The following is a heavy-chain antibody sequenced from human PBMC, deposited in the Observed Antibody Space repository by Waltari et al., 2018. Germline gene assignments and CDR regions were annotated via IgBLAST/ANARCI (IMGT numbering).Heavy chain of an antibody. J-gene: IGHJ4*02. CDR2: IYHSGTT. Sequence: QVQLQESGPGLVKPSETLSLTCAVSGSSFSSGYYWGWIRQPPGKRLEFIGSIYHSGTTYSNPSLKSRVTILLDTSKTQFSLMLRSVTAADTAVYFCARWFHGDSPSHFDYWGQGTLVTVSS. V-gene: IGHV4-38-2*01. CDR3: ARWFHGDSPSHFDY. CDR1: GSSFSSGYY. D-gene: IGHD2-21*02.